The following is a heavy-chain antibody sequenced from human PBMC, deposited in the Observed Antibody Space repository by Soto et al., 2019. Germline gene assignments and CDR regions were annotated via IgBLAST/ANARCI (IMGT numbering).Heavy chain of an antibody. Sequence: SETLSLTCTVSGAPFSSETHFWTWIRQPPGKGLEWIGYMSYSGITHSNPALKSRVTLSVDRSRNQFSLNLTSVTAADTALYFCARADSVLIAKCFDLWGQGIQVTVSS. CDR1: GAPFSSETHF. V-gene: IGHV4-61*01. J-gene: IGHJ5*02. D-gene: IGHD2-21*01. CDR2: MSYSGIT. CDR3: ARADSVLIAKCFDL.